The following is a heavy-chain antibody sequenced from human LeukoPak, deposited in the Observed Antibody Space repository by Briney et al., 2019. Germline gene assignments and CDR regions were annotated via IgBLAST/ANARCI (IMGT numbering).Heavy chain of an antibody. J-gene: IGHJ5*02. V-gene: IGHV3-7*01. CDR1: EFTFSNYW. D-gene: IGHD1-26*01. CDR2: IKQDGSEK. Sequence: GGSLRLSCAASEFTFSNYWMSWVRQAPGKGLEWVASIKQDGSEKYYVDSVKGRFTISRDNAKNSLYLQMNNLRADDTAVYYCARESHEGATRAYNWFDPWGQGTLVSVSS. CDR3: ARESHEGATRAYNWFDP.